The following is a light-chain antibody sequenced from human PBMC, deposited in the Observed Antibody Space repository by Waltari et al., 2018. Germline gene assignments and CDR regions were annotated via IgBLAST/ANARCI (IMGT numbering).Light chain of an antibody. CDR2: STN. Sequence: QTVVTQEPSFSVSPGGTVTLTCGLSSGSVSTTYYPSWYQQTPGQAPRTLFYSTNYRPSGVPDRFSGSILGNKAALIITGAQAVDASDYYCLLYMPSGDWLFGGGTKLTVL. CDR3: LLYMPSGDWL. CDR1: SGSVSTTYY. V-gene: IGLV8-61*01. J-gene: IGLJ3*02.